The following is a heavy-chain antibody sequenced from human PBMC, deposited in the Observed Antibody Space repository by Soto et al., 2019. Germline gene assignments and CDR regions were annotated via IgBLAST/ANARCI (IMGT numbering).Heavy chain of an antibody. CDR1: GYTFTSYY. D-gene: IGHD2-15*01. J-gene: IGHJ6*02. Sequence: GASVKVSCKASGYTFTSYYMHWVRQAPGQGLEWMGIINPSGGSTSYAQKFQGRVTMTRDTSTSTVYMELSSLRSEDTAVYYCARGTIVVVGGGGMDVWGQGNTVTVSS. CDR2: INPSGGST. CDR3: ARGTIVVVGGGGMDV. V-gene: IGHV1-46*01.